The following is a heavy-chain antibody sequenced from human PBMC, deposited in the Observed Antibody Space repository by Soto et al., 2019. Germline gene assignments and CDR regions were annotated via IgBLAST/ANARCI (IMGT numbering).Heavy chain of an antibody. Sequence: SETLSLTCAVSGYSISSGYYWGLIRQPPGKGLEWIGSIYHSGSTYYNPSLKSRVTISVDTSKNQFSLKLSSVTAADTAVYYCARDGTSYGDYEENWFDPWGQGTLVTVSS. J-gene: IGHJ5*02. V-gene: IGHV4-38-2*02. CDR2: IYHSGST. CDR1: GYSISSGYY. D-gene: IGHD4-17*01. CDR3: ARDGTSYGDYEENWFDP.